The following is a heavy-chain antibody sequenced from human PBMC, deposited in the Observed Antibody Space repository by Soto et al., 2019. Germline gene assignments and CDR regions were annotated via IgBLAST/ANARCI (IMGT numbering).Heavy chain of an antibody. CDR3: AKDGRRVYYYDSSGPDY. Sequence: PGGSLRLSCAASGFTFSSYAMSWVRQAPGKGLEWVSAISGSGGSTYYADSVKGRFTISRDNSKNTRYLQMNSLRAEDTAVYYCAKDGRRVYYYDSSGPDYWGQGTLVTSPQ. D-gene: IGHD3-22*01. V-gene: IGHV3-23*01. J-gene: IGHJ4*02. CDR1: GFTFSSYA. CDR2: ISGSGGST.